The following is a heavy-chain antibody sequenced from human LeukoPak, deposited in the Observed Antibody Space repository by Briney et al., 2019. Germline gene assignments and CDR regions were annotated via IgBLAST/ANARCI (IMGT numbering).Heavy chain of an antibody. V-gene: IGHV1-2*02. CDR2: INPNSGGT. CDR3: ARVGSSLGYYMDV. CDR1: GYTFTGYY. D-gene: IGHD1-26*01. Sequence: ASVKVSCKASGYTFTGYYMHWVRQAPGQGLEWMGWINPNSGGTNYAQKFQGRVTTTRDTSISTAYMELSRLRSDDTAVYYCARVGSSLGYYMDVWGKGTTVTVSS. J-gene: IGHJ6*03.